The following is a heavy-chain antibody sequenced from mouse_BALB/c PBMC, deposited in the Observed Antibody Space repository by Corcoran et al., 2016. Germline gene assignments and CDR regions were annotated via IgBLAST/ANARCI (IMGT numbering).Heavy chain of an antibody. V-gene: IGHV1-4*02. CDR3: ARSGDLSY. CDR1: GYTFTSYT. D-gene: IGHD3-1*01. J-gene: IGHJ3*01. CDR2: INPSSGYT. Sequence: QVELQQSAAELARPGASVKMSCKASGYTFTSYTMHWVKQRPGQGLEWNGYINPSSGYTEYNQKFTDKTTLTADKSSSTAYMQLSSLTSEDSAVYYCARSGDLSYWGQGTLVTVSA.